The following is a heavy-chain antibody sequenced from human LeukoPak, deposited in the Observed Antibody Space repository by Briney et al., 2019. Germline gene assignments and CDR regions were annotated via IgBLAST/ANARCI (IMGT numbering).Heavy chain of an antibody. CDR1: GGSIHSGGFY. D-gene: IGHD3-22*01. CDR2: ISHSGST. J-gene: IGHJ4*02. V-gene: IGHV4-39*07. Sequence: SETLSLTCTVSGGSIHSGGFYWSWIRQPPGKGLEWIGEISHSGSTTYNPSLRSRVTISGDTSKKQFSLKLSSVTAADTAVYYCVTYYYGSSAPKRNYWGQGILVTVSS. CDR3: VTYYYGSSAPKRNY.